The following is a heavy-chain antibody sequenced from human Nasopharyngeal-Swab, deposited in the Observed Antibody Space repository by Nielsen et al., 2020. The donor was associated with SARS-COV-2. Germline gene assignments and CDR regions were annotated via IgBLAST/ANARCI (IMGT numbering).Heavy chain of an antibody. CDR3: ARGSGTYSDYFDY. V-gene: IGHV6-1*01. D-gene: IGHD1-26*01. CDR1: GDSVSSNSAA. J-gene: IGHJ4*02. CDR2: TYFRSKWLN. Sequence: SQTRSLTGAISGDSVSSNSAAWTWIRQSPPRGLEWLGRTYFRSKWLNDYAVSVKSRITINQDTSRNQFSLQLNSVTPEDTAIYYCARGSGTYSDYFDYWGQGTLVSVSS.